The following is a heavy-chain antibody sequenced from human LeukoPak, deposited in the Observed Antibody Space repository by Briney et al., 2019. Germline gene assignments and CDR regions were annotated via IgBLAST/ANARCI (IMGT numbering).Heavy chain of an antibody. CDR2: IKEDGSEK. CDR3: ARGTMFPYYFDY. CDR1: GFTFSDYW. V-gene: IGHV3-7*01. J-gene: IGHJ4*02. D-gene: IGHD3-10*02. Sequence: TGGSLRLSCEAYGFTFSDYWMTWVRQAPGQGLEWVANIKEDGSEKYYVDSVRGRLTIARDNAKNSLYLQMNSLRAEDTAVYYCARGTMFPYYFDYWGQGTLVTVSS.